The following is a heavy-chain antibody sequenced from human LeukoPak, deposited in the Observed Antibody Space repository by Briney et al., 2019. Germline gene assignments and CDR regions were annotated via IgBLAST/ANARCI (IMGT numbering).Heavy chain of an antibody. CDR3: ARDLSGDYYYYGMDV. J-gene: IGHJ6*02. V-gene: IGHV3-66*01. CDR1: GFTVSSNY. CDR2: IYSGGST. Sequence: GGSLRLSCASSGFTVSSNYMSWIRQAPGKGLEWVSVIYSGGSTYYADSVKGRSTISRDNSKNTLYLQMNSPRAEDTAVYYCARDLSGDYYYYGMDVWGQGATVTVSS. D-gene: IGHD1-26*01.